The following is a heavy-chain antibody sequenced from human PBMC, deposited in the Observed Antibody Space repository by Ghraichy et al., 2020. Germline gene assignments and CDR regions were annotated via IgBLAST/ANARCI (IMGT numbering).Heavy chain of an antibody. CDR3: AWYYFDY. J-gene: IGHJ4*02. CDR2: IKQDGTEK. Sequence: GESLNISCAASGFTFSYYWMSWVRQAPGKGLEWVANIKQDGTEKYYVDSVKGRFTISRDNAKNLLYLEMNSLRAEDSGVYYCAWYYFDYWGQGTLVTVSS. CDR1: GFTFSYYW. V-gene: IGHV3-7*03.